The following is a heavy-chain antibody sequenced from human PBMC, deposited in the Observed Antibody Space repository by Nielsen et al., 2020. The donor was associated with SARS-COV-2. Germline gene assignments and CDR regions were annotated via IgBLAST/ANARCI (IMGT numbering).Heavy chain of an antibody. J-gene: IGHJ4*02. D-gene: IGHD3-10*01. CDR3: ARGQSITMVRGSQYIEGYYFDY. V-gene: IGHV3-13*01. CDR1: GFTFSSYD. CDR2: IGTAGDT. Sequence: GGSLRLSCAASGFTFSSYDMHWVRQATGKGLEWVSAIGTAGDTYYPGSVKGRFTISRENAKNSLYLQMNSLRAGDTAVYYCARGQSITMVRGSQYIEGYYFDYWGQGTLVTVSS.